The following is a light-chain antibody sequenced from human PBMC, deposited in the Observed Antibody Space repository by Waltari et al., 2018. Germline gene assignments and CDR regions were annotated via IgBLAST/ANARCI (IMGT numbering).Light chain of an antibody. CDR1: QSVSKY. J-gene: IGKJ1*01. CDR2: DAS. V-gene: IGKV3-20*01. CDR3: QKYGTLPAT. Sequence: EIVLTQSPGTLSLSPGERATLSCRASQSVSKYLAWYQQKPGQAPRLLIYDASTRATGIPDRFSGSGWGTDFSLTISRLEPEDFAEYYCQKYGTLPATFGQGTKVQ.